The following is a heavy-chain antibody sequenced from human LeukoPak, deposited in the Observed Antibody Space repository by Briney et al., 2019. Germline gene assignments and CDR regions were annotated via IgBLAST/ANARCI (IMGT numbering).Heavy chain of an antibody. CDR3: ATLRRYCGGDCYSALDY. D-gene: IGHD2-21*02. V-gene: IGHV1-69*13. Sequence: ASVKVSCKASGGTFSSYAISWVRQAPGQGLERMGGIIPIFGTANYAQKFQGRVTITADESTSTAYMELSSLRSEDTAVYYCATLRRYCGGDCYSALDYWGQGTLVTVSS. J-gene: IGHJ4*02. CDR1: GGTFSSYA. CDR2: IIPIFGTA.